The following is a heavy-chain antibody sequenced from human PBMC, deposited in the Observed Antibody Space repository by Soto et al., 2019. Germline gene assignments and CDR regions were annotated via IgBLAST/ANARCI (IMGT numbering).Heavy chain of an antibody. V-gene: IGHV3-23*01. CDR1: GFTFSSYA. CDR2: ISGSGGRT. D-gene: IGHD4-17*01. Sequence: GGSLRLSCAASGFTFSSYAMSWVRQAPGKGLEWVSAISGSGGRTYYADSVKGRFTISRDNSKNTLYLQMNSLRAEDTAVYYCAKGLVTTVTTTSSDLDYWGQGTLVTVSP. CDR3: AKGLVTTVTTTSSDLDY. J-gene: IGHJ4*02.